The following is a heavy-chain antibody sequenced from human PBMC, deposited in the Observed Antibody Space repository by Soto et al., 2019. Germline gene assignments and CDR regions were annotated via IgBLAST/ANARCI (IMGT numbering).Heavy chain of an antibody. D-gene: IGHD2-2*01. V-gene: IGHV3-66*01. CDR1: GFSVNNYY. J-gene: IGHJ4*02. Sequence: EVQLLQSGGGLVQPGGSLRVSCAASGFSVNNYYMSWVRQTPGKGLEWVSTINSGSSTFYADSVKGRFIISRDISKNTLFLQMDSLRPDDTAVYYCRGHEICVEPAAGFDYWGQGTLVTVSS. CDR2: INSGSST. CDR3: RGHEICVEPAAGFDY.